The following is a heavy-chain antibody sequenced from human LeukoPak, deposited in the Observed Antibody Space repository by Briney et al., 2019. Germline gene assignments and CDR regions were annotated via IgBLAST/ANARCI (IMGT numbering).Heavy chain of an antibody. V-gene: IGHV4-38-2*02. CDR3: ARVPGYARYWYFDL. CDR1: GYSISSGYY. J-gene: IGHJ2*01. Sequence: SETLSLTCTVSGYSISSGYYWGWIRQPPGKGLEWIGSIYHSGSTNYNPSLKSRVTISVDTSKNQFSLKLSSVTAADTAVYYCARVPGYARYWYFDLWGRGTLVTVSS. D-gene: IGHD2-8*01. CDR2: IYHSGST.